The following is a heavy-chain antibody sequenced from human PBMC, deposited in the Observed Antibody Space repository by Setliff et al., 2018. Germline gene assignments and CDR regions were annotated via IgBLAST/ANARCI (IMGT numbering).Heavy chain of an antibody. V-gene: IGHV1-69*05. D-gene: IGHD5-18*01. Sequence: ASVKVSCKASGYTLTKYYMHWVRQAPGQGLEWLGGTIPNFGTTNYAQEFQGRVTIITDESTSTAYMELSSLRFEDTAVYYCAREGVDTRSSTDYRYYMDLWGKGTTVTVSS. J-gene: IGHJ6*03. CDR3: AREGVDTRSSTDYRYYMDL. CDR2: TIPNFGTT. CDR1: GYTLTKYY.